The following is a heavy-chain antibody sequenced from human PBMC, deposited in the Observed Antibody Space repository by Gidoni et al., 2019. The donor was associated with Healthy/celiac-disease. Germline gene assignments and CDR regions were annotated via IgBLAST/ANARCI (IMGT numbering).Heavy chain of an antibody. CDR1: GFTFSSYW. J-gene: IGHJ4*02. CDR2: INSDGSST. CDR3: ARHSYSSGWTDY. D-gene: IGHD6-19*01. V-gene: IGHV3-74*01. Sequence: EVQLVESGGGSVPPGGSLRLSCAASGFTFSSYWMHWVRQAPGKGLVWVSRINSDGSSTSYGDSGKGRFTISRDNAKNTLYLQMNSLRAEDTAVYYCARHSYSSGWTDYWGQGTLVTVSS.